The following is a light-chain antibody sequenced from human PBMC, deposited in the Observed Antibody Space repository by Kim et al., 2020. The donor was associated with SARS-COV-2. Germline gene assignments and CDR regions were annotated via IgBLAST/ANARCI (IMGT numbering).Light chain of an antibody. CDR3: QACDSSTAYV. CDR2: QDS. Sequence: SPGQTACITCSGDKLGDKYACWYQQKPGQSPVLVIYQDSKRPSGIPERFSGSNSGNTATLTICGTQAMDEADYYCQACDSSTAYVFGTGTKVTVL. V-gene: IGLV3-1*01. J-gene: IGLJ1*01. CDR1: KLGDKY.